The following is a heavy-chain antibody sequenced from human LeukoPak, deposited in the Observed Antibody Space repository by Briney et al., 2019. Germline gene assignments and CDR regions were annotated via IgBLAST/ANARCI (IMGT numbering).Heavy chain of an antibody. CDR3: VRAFNGNSFGYGY. CDR1: GFTFSSYN. J-gene: IGHJ4*02. V-gene: IGHV3-48*01. Sequence: GGSLRLSCAASGFTFSSYNMNWVRQAPGKGLKWVSYINSRTTTTYYADSVKGRFTVSRDNGKNLLYLQVNSLRAEDTAVYYCVRAFNGNSFGYGYWGQGTLVTVSS. D-gene: IGHD5-18*01. CDR2: INSRTTTT.